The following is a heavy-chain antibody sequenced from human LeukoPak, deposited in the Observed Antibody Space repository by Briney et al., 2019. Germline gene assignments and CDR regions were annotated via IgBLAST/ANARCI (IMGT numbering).Heavy chain of an antibody. CDR1: GYTFTSYG. V-gene: IGHV1-69*04. D-gene: IGHD3-10*01. CDR3: ATLWFGELLAAFDI. CDR2: IIPILGIA. Sequence: ASVKVSCKASGYTFTSYGISWVRQAPGQGLEWMGRIIPILGIANYAQKFQGRVTITADKSTSTAYMELSSLRSEDTAVYYCATLWFGELLAAFDIWGQGTMVTVSS. J-gene: IGHJ3*02.